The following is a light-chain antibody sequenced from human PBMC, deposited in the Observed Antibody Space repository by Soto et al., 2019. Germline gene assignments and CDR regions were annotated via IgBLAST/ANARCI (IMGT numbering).Light chain of an antibody. CDR2: AAY. CDR3: QQSYSTPLT. J-gene: IGKJ4*01. Sequence: DIQMTQAPSSLSASVGDRVTITCRASQSISSYLNWDQQKPGKAPKLLIYAAYSLQSGVPSRFSGSGSGTDFTLTISSLQPEDFATYHCQQSYSTPLTFGGGTKVEIK. CDR1: QSISSY. V-gene: IGKV1-39*01.